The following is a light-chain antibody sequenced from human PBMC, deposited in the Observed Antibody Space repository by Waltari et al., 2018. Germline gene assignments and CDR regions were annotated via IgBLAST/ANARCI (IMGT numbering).Light chain of an antibody. CDR2: KAS. J-gene: IGKJ1*01. CDR1: QSINNW. Sequence: DIQMTQSPSTLSASVGDRVTITCRANQSINNWLTWYQQKPRKAPKLLIYKASRLQTGVPSRFRGSGAGTEFTLTINDCQADDSAIYYCQEDNSYSCTFGQGTKVEVE. V-gene: IGKV1-5*03. CDR3: QEDNSYSCT.